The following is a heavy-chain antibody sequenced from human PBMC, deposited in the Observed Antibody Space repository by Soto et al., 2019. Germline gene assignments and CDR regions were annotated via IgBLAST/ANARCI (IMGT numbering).Heavy chain of an antibody. CDR1: CGSISSGDYY. D-gene: IGHD2-2*01. CDR2: IYYSGST. CDR3: ARESRYCSSTRCEWGGMDV. Sequence: SETLSLTCTVSCGSISSGDYYCSWILQPPGKGLEWIGYIYYSGSTYYNPSLKSRVTISVDTSKNQFSLKLSSVTAADTAVYYCARESRYCSSTRCEWGGMDVWGQGNAVTV. V-gene: IGHV4-30-4*01. J-gene: IGHJ6*02.